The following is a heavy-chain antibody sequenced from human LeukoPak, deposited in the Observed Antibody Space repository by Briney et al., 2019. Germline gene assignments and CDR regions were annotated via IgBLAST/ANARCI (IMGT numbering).Heavy chain of an antibody. J-gene: IGHJ4*02. CDR1: GGTFSSYA. CDR3: ARDYGDYVFDY. D-gene: IGHD4-17*01. Sequence: SVKLSCKASGGTFSSYAISWVRQAPGQGLEWMGGIIPVFGTANYAQKFQGRVTITADKSTSTAYMELSSLRSEDTGVYYCARDYGDYVFDYWGQGNLVTVSS. CDR2: IIPVFGTA. V-gene: IGHV1-69*06.